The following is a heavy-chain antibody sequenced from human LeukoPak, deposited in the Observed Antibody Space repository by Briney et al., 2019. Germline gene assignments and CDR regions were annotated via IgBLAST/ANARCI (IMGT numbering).Heavy chain of an antibody. Sequence: GGSLRLSCAASGFTFSSYSMNWVRQAPGKGLEWVSSISSSSSYIYYADSVKGRFTISRDNAKNSLYLQMNSLRAEDTAVYYCARADSFDLEQQLVQHPYYYYGMDVWGQGTTVTVSS. CDR2: ISSSSSYI. D-gene: IGHD6-13*01. CDR1: GFTFSSYS. J-gene: IGHJ6*02. CDR3: ARADSFDLEQQLVQHPYYYYGMDV. V-gene: IGHV3-21*01.